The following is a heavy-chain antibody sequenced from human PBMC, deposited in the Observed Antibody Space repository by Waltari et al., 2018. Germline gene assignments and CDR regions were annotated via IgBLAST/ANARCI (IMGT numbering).Heavy chain of an antibody. CDR1: GYSISSGYY. CDR2: IYHSGGT. J-gene: IGHJ5*02. D-gene: IGHD3-10*01. Sequence: QVQLQESGPGLVKPSETLSLTCPVSGYSISSGYYWGWIRQPPGQGLEWIGSIYHSGGTYYNPSLKSRVTISVDTSKNQFSLKLSSVTAADTAVYYCASGERLLNGSGRKYNWFDPWGQGTLVTVSS. CDR3: ASGERLLNGSGRKYNWFDP. V-gene: IGHV4-38-2*01.